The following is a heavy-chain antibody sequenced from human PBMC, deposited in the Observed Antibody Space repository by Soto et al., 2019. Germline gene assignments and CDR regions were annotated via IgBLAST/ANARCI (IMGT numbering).Heavy chain of an antibody. V-gene: IGHV1-8*01. CDR1: RYTFTSYD. J-gene: IGHJ3*02. CDR3: ARGRDNWNSDAFDI. Sequence: ASVHVSCQASRYTFTSYDINWVRQATGQGLEWMGWMNPNSGNTGYAQKFQGRVTMTTNTSISTAYMELSSLRSEDTAVYYCARGRDNWNSDAFDIWGQGTMVTVSS. D-gene: IGHD1-7*01. CDR2: MNPNSGNT.